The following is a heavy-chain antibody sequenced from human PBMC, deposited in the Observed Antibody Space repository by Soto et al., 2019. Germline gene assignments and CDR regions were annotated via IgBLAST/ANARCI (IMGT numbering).Heavy chain of an antibody. CDR2: ISWDGGST. CDR1: GFTFDDYT. Sequence: DVQLVESGGVVVQPGGSLRLSCAASGFTFDDYTMHWVRQAPGKGLEWVSLISWDGGSTYYADSVKGRFTISRDNSKNSLYLQMNSLRTEDTALYYCAKEEDGYNSNFDYWGQGTLVTVSS. D-gene: IGHD5-12*01. J-gene: IGHJ4*02. V-gene: IGHV3-43*01. CDR3: AKEEDGYNSNFDY.